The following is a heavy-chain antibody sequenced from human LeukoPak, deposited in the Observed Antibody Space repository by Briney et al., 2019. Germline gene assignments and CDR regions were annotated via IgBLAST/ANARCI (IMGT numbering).Heavy chain of an antibody. Sequence: GGSLRLSCVVSGFTFSSYWMSWVRQAPGKGLEWVANIKEDGSEKYYVDSVKGRFTISRDNAKNSLYLQMNSLRAEDTAVYYCARSPDYYDFWSGYYEVGYSYFYYWGQGTLVTVSS. CDR3: ARSPDYYDFWSGYYEVGYSYFYY. CDR1: GFTFSSYW. CDR2: IKEDGSEK. D-gene: IGHD3-3*01. J-gene: IGHJ4*02. V-gene: IGHV3-7*01.